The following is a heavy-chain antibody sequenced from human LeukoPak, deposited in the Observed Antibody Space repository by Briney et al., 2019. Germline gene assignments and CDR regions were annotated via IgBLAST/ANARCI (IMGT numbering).Heavy chain of an antibody. J-gene: IGHJ4*02. D-gene: IGHD4-23*01. CDR3: ARGRRTMTTVVMTGYFDY. CDR2: INHSGST. CDR1: GGSFSGYY. V-gene: IGHV4-34*01. Sequence: SETLSLTCAVYGGSFSGYYWSWIRQPPGKGLEWIGEINHSGSTNYNPSLKSRVTISVDTSKNQFSLKLSSVTAADTAVYYCARGRRTMTTVVMTGYFDYWGQGTLVTASS.